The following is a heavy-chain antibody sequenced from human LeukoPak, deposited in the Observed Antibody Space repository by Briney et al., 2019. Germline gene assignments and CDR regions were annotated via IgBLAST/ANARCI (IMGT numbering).Heavy chain of an antibody. D-gene: IGHD3-22*01. Sequence: ASVKVSCEASGYAFTGYYMHWVRQAPGQGLEWMGWINPNGGGTNYAQKFQGRVTMTRDTSISTAYMELSRLRSDDTAVYYCARESIYYYYDKGGMVGGMDVWGQGTTVTVSS. V-gene: IGHV1-2*02. CDR3: ARESIYYYYDKGGMVGGMDV. CDR1: GYAFTGYY. J-gene: IGHJ6*02. CDR2: INPNGGGT.